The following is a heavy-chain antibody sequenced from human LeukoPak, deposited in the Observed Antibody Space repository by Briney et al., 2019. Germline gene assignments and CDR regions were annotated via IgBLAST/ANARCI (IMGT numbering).Heavy chain of an antibody. V-gene: IGHV4-59*12. CDR3: ARDLAVAGTLYYYYGMDV. CDR1: GGSISSYY. CDR2: IYYSGST. D-gene: IGHD6-19*01. Sequence: KPPETLSLTCTVSGGSISSYYWSWIRQPPGKGLEWIGYIYYSGSTNYNPSLKSRVTISVDTSKSQFSLKLNSVTAADTAVYYCARDLAVAGTLYYYYGMDVWGQGTTVTVSS. J-gene: IGHJ6*02.